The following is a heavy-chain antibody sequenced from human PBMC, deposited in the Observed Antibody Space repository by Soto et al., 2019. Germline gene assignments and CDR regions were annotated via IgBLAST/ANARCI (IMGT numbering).Heavy chain of an antibody. CDR2: MQPSTGRT. CDR1: GYSSTSLD. V-gene: IGHV1-8*01. J-gene: IGHJ4*02. D-gene: IGHD1-26*01. CDR3: ARGVSAGVDY. Sequence: ASVKVSCKASGYSSTSLDINWVRQTAGQGLEWMGWMQPSTGRTGYAQKFQGRVTMTRDTSINTAYMELTTLTSDDTAFYYCARGVSAGVDYWGQGTLVPSPQ.